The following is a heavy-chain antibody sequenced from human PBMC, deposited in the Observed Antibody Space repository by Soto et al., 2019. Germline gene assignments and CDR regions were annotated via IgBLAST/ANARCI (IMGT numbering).Heavy chain of an antibody. V-gene: IGHV4-30-4*01. CDR1: GGSISSGDYY. CDR2: IYYSGST. D-gene: IGHD6-6*01. Sequence: SETLSLTCTVSGGSISSGDYYWSWIRQPPGKGLEWIGYIYYSGSTYYNPSLKSRVTISVDTSKSQFSLKLSSVTAADTAVYYCARDSGVAARPFDYWGQGTLVTVSS. CDR3: ARDSGVAARPFDY. J-gene: IGHJ4*02.